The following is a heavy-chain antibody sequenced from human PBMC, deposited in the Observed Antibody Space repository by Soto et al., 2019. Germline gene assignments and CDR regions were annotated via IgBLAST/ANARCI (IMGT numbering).Heavy chain of an antibody. CDR3: ARDRNNYDILTGYPTPLYYFDY. V-gene: IGHV1-46*03. J-gene: IGHJ4*02. Sequence: ASVKVSCKASGYTFTSYYMHWVRQAPGQGLEWMRIINTSGGSTSYAQKFQGRVTMTRDTSTSTVYMELSSLRSEDTAVYYCARDRNNYDILTGYPTPLYYFDYWGQGTLVTVSS. D-gene: IGHD3-9*01. CDR1: GYTFTSYY. CDR2: INTSGGST.